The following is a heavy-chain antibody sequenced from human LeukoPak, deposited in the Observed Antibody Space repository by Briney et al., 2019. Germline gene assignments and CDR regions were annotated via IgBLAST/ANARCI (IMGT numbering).Heavy chain of an antibody. CDR1: GGSISNYH. CDR2: IHTSGST. J-gene: IGHJ4*02. CDR3: ARRDISSGWSFDY. Sequence: SETLSLTCTVSGGSISNYHWSWIRQPAGKGLEWIGQIHTSGSTNYNPPLESRVTMSIDTTEDQVSLTIRSVTAADTAFYYCARRDISSGWSFDYWGQGTLVTVSS. D-gene: IGHD6-19*01. V-gene: IGHV4-4*07.